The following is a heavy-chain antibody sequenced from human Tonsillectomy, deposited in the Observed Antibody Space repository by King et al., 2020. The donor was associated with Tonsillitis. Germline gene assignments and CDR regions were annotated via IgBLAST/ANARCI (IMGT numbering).Heavy chain of an antibody. CDR2: ISAYNDNT. Sequence: VQLVQSGAEVKKPGASVKVSCKASGYTFTSYGISWVRQAPGQGLEWMGWISAYNDNTNYAQKLQGRVTMTTDTSTSTAYMELRSLRSDDTAVYYCARPKTELRYFDWLLPNYPFDYWGQGTLVTVSS. D-gene: IGHD3-9*01. J-gene: IGHJ4*02. CDR1: GYTFTSYG. CDR3: ARPKTELRYFDWLLPNYPFDY. V-gene: IGHV1-18*01.